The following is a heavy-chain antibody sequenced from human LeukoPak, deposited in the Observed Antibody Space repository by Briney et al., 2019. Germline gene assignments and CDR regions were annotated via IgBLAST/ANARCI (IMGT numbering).Heavy chain of an antibody. CDR3: ASNSGSYWEGFDY. D-gene: IGHD1-26*01. Sequence: SVKVSCKTSGGTFNSSAISWVRQAPGQGLEWLGSIMPLFGTAGYAQKFQGRVTITKDESTRTVYLELTSLTSDDTAVYYCASNSGSYWEGFDYWGQGTLVTVSS. V-gene: IGHV1-69*05. CDR2: IMPLFGTA. J-gene: IGHJ4*02. CDR1: GGTFNSSA.